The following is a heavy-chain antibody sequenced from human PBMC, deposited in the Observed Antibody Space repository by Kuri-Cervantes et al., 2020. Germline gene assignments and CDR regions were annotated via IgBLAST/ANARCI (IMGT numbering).Heavy chain of an antibody. CDR1: GYTFTSYG. J-gene: IGHJ6*03. CDR2: IIPIFGTA. CDR3: ARSGDIVVVPAADYYYYYMDV. V-gene: IGHV1-69*06. Sequence: SVKVSCKASGYTFTSYGISWVRQAPGQGLEWMGGIIPIFGTANYAQKFQGRVTITADKSTSTAYMELSSLRSEDTAVYYCARSGDIVVVPAADYYYYYMDVWGKGTTVTVSS. D-gene: IGHD2-2*01.